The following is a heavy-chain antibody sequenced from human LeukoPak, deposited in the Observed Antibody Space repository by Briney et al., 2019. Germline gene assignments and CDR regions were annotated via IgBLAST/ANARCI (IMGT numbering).Heavy chain of an antibody. CDR3: ARNTGITGTTGDY. CDR1: GFTFSSYS. D-gene: IGHD1-7*01. CDR2: ISSSSSTI. J-gene: IGHJ4*02. V-gene: IGHV3-48*01. Sequence: GGSLRLSCAASGFTFSSYSMNWVRQAPGKGLEWVSYISSSSSTIYYADSVKGRFTISRDNAKNSLYLQMNSLRAEDTAVYYCARNTGITGTTGDYWGQGTLVTVSS.